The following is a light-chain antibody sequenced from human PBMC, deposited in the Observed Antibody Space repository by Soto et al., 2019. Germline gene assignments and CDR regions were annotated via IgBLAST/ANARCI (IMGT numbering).Light chain of an antibody. CDR2: GAS. J-gene: IGKJ5*01. V-gene: IGKV1-9*01. Sequence: IQLTHSPSFLSASVGDRVTITCRASQDISSFLAWYQQKPGKAPNLLIYGASTLQSGVPSRFSGSGSGTEFTLTISSLQPEDFATYYSQQINSYPHFGQGTRLEI. CDR1: QDISSF. CDR3: QQINSYPH.